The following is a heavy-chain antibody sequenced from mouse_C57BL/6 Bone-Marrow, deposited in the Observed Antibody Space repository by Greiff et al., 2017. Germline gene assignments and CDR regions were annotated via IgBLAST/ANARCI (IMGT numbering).Heavy chain of an antibody. CDR2: ISRGGSYT. CDR1: GFTFSSYG. CDR3: ARSITTIEDY. D-gene: IGHD1-1*01. Sequence: EVMLVESGGDLVKPGGSLKLSCAASGFTFSSYGMSWVRQTPDKRLEWIATISRGGSYTYYPDSVKGRCTISRDNAKNTLYLQMSSLRSEDTAMDDCARSITTIEDYWGQGTTLTVSS. J-gene: IGHJ2*01. V-gene: IGHV5-6*01.